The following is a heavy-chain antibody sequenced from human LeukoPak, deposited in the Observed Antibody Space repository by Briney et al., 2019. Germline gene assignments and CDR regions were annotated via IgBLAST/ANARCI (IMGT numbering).Heavy chain of an antibody. CDR2: MSNSGNTI. Sequence: PGGSLRLSCAASGFTFSDYYMNWIRQAPGKGLEWVSYMSNSGNTIYYADFAKGRFTISRDNAKNSLYLQMNSLRAEDTAVYYCARGKTATGTGSAYWGQGTLVTVSS. CDR1: GFTFSDYY. J-gene: IGHJ4*02. V-gene: IGHV3-11*01. CDR3: ARGKTATGTGSAY. D-gene: IGHD3-10*01.